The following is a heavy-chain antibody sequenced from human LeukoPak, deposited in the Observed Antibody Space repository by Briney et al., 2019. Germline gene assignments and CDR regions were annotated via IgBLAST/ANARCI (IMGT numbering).Heavy chain of an antibody. D-gene: IGHD3-22*01. V-gene: IGHV4-34*01. Sequence: SETLSLTCAVYGGSFSGYYWTWIRQTPEKGPEWIGEMNPSGSTNYNPSLKSRVTISVDTSKNQFSLELSSVTAADTAVYYCARGRQDVTMIVVVMTAVSYYLDVWGKGTTVTVS. CDR1: GGSFSGYY. J-gene: IGHJ6*03. CDR2: MNPSGST. CDR3: ARGRQDVTMIVVVMTAVSYYLDV.